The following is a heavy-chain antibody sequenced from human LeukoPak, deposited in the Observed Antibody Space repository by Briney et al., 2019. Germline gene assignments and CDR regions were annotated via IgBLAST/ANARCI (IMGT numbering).Heavy chain of an antibody. CDR1: GGSISSLY. J-gene: IGHJ4*02. CDR2: IYYTGST. D-gene: IGHD6-6*01. CDR3: ARHRAYSSSSPFDY. V-gene: IGHV4-59*08. Sequence: SGTLSLTCSVSGGSISSLYWSWIRQPPGKGLEWIGYIYYTGSTNYNPSLKSRVTIFVDMSKNQFSLRLSSVTAADTAVYYCARHRAYSSSSPFDYWGQGTLVTVSS.